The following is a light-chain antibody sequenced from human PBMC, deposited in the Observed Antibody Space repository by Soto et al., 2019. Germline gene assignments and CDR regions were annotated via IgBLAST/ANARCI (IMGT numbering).Light chain of an antibody. Sequence: IGLTQSPGTLSLYPGETATLSCRASQTVNSDYLAWFQQRPGQAPRLLIFATSRRATDIPDRFSGSGSGTDFTLAIRRLEPEDFAVYYCHQFGYSPRTFGQGTKV. CDR1: QTVNSDY. V-gene: IGKV3-20*01. J-gene: IGKJ1*01. CDR3: HQFGYSPRT. CDR2: ATS.